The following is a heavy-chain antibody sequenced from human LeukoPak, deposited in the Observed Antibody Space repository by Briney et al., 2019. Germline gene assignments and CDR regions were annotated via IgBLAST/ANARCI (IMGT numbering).Heavy chain of an antibody. J-gene: IGHJ3*02. CDR3: AKTEYCSSTSCYSLENAFDI. D-gene: IGHD2-2*01. CDR2: ISYDGSNK. Sequence: GGSLRLSCAASGFTFRSYGMHWVRQAPGKGLEWVAVISYDGSNKYYADSVKGRFTISRDNSKNTLYLQMNSLRAEDTAVYYCAKTEYCSSTSCYSLENAFDIWGQGTMVTVSS. CDR1: GFTFRSYG. V-gene: IGHV3-30*18.